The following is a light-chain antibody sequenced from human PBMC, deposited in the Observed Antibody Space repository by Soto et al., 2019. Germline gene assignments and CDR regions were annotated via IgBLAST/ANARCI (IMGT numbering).Light chain of an antibody. V-gene: IGLV2-11*01. CDR1: SSDVGGYNF. CDR3: CSYAGSYTLWV. J-gene: IGLJ3*02. CDR2: DVS. Sequence: QSALTQPRSVSGSPGQSVTNSCTGTSSDVGGYNFVSWYQQFPGKAPKLIIYDVSKRPSGVPDRFSGSKSGNTASLTISGLQAEDEADYYCCSYAGSYTLWVFGGGTKLTVL.